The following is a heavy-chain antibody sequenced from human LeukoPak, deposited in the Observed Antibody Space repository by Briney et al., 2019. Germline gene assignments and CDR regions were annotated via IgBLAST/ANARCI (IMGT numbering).Heavy chain of an antibody. V-gene: IGHV4-34*01. Sequence: SETLSLTCAVYGGSFSGYYWSWIRQPPGKGLEWIGEINHSGSTNYNPSLKSRVTISVDTSKNQFSLKLSSVTAAETAVYYCATDYGGNPSQAWGQGTLVTVSS. J-gene: IGHJ4*02. CDR1: GGSFSGYY. D-gene: IGHD4-23*01. CDR3: ATDYGGNPSQA. CDR2: INHSGST.